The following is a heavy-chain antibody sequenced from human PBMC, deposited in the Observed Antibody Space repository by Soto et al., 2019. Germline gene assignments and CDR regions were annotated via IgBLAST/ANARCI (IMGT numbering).Heavy chain of an antibody. CDR1: GGSISSYY. Sequence: QVQLQESGPGLVKPSETLSLTCTVSGGSISSYYWSWIRQPPGKGLEWIGYIYYSGSTNYNPSLKSRVTISVDTSKNQFSLKLSSVTAADTAVYYCARVFGYSGYAADYWGQGTLVTVSS. J-gene: IGHJ4*02. CDR2: IYYSGST. D-gene: IGHD5-12*01. CDR3: ARVFGYSGYAADY. V-gene: IGHV4-59*01.